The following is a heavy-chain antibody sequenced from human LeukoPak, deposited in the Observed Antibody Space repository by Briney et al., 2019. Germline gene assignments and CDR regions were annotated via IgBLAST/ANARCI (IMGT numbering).Heavy chain of an antibody. CDR2: INPNSGGT. D-gene: IGHD6-19*01. Sequence: ASVKVSCKASGYTFTGYYMHWVRQAPGQGLEWMGWINPNSGGTNYAQKFQGRVTMTGDTSISTAYMELSRLRSDDTAVYYCAREVPAVNWFDPWGQGTLVTVSS. V-gene: IGHV1-2*02. CDR3: AREVPAVNWFDP. CDR1: GYTFTGYY. J-gene: IGHJ5*02.